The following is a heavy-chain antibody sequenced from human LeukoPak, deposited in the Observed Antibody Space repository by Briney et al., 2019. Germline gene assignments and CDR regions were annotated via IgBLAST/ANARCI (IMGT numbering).Heavy chain of an antibody. CDR3: ARATVLGAHYFDY. J-gene: IGHJ4*02. D-gene: IGHD4-17*01. V-gene: IGHV3-21*01. CDR1: GFTFSSYS. CDR2: ISSSSSYI. Sequence: GGSLRLSCAASGFTFSSYSMNWLRQAPGKGLEWVSSISSSSSYIYYADSVKGRFTISRDNAKNSLYLQMNSLRAEDTAVYYCARATVLGAHYFDYWGQGTLVTVSS.